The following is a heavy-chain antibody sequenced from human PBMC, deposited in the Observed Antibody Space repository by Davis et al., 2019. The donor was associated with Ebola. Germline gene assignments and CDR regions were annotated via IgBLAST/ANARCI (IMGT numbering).Heavy chain of an antibody. J-gene: IGHJ4*02. CDR1: GGSFSGYY. CDR2: INHSGST. D-gene: IGHD6-19*01. CDR3: ARLEAVAGLDY. V-gene: IGHV4-34*01. Sequence: MPSQTLSLTCALYGGSFSGYYWSRIRLPPGKGLEWIREINHSGSTNYNPSLKSRVTISVDTSKNQFSLKLSSVTAADTAVYYCARLEAVAGLDYWGQGTLVTVSS.